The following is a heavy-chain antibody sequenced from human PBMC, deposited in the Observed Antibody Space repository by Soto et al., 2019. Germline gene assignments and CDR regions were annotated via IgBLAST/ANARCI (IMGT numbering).Heavy chain of an antibody. V-gene: IGHV3-53*01. J-gene: IGHJ3*01. Sequence: GGSLRLSCAGSGFIVNSYYMSWVRQAPGKGLEWISVIYSGGSTYYADSVKGRFTISRDNSENTLYLQLNSLRAEDTAVYYCAKSGGNGWFADAFDVWGPGKMVNV. CDR3: AKSGGNGWFADAFDV. CDR2: IYSGGST. D-gene: IGHD6-19*01. CDR1: GFIVNSYY.